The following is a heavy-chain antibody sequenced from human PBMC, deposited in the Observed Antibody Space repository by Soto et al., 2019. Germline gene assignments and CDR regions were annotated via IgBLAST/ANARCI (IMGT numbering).Heavy chain of an antibody. CDR1: GGSISSGGYY. Sequence: SETLSLTCNVSGGSISSGGYYWTWIRQHPGKGLEWIGYIYHSGSTYYNPSLKSRVTISVDRSKNQFSLKLSSVTAADTAVYYCARGQVVAAQHWGQGTLVTVSS. CDR2: IYHSGST. D-gene: IGHD2-15*01. J-gene: IGHJ4*02. V-gene: IGHV4-30-2*01. CDR3: ARGQVVAAQH.